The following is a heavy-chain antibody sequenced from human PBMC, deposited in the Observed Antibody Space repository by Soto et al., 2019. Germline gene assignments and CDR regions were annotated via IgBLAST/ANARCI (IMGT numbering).Heavy chain of an antibody. V-gene: IGHV4-61*08. CDR3: ARLGGLLWFGEQAEYYYGMDV. Sequence: TSETLSLTCAVSGGSISSGGYSWSWIRQPPGKGLEWIGYIYHSGSTNYNPSLKSRVTISVDTSKNQFSLKLSSVTAADTAVYYCARLGGLLWFGEQAEYYYGMDVWGQGTTVTVSS. CDR1: GGSISSGGYS. D-gene: IGHD3-10*01. CDR2: IYHSGST. J-gene: IGHJ6*02.